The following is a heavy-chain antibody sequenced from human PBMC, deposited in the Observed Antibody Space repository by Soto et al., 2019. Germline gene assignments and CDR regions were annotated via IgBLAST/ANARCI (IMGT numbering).Heavy chain of an antibody. D-gene: IGHD3-22*01. CDR3: AKVKYDSSGYYRNFDY. Sequence: SVKVSCKAPGGTFSSYAISWVRQAPGQGLEWVGGIIPRFGTANYAQKFQGRVSITADESTSTAYMELSSLRSEDTAMYYCAKVKYDSSGYYRNFDYCGQGTLVTVSS. V-gene: IGHV1-69*13. CDR2: IIPRFGTA. J-gene: IGHJ4*02. CDR1: GGTFSSYA.